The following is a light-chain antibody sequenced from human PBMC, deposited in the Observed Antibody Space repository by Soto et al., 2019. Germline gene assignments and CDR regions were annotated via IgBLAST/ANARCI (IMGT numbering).Light chain of an antibody. CDR2: GAS. V-gene: IGKV3-15*01. CDR1: QSVSSN. J-gene: IGKJ1*01. Sequence: EILMTQSPATLSASPGDRATFSCRASQSVSSNLAWYQQKPGQAPRLLIYGASSRATGIPARFSGSGSGTDFTLTISNLEPEDFAVYHCQQDGGLPSTFGQGTKV. CDR3: QQDGGLPST.